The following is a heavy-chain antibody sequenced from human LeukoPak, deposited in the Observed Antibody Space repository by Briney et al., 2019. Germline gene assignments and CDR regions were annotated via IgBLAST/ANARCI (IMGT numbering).Heavy chain of an antibody. CDR2: IYYSGST. J-gene: IGHJ4*02. Sequence: PSETLSLTCTVSGGSISSYYWSWIRQPPGKGLEWIGYIYYSGSTYYNPSLKSRLTILVDTSKNQFSLKLNSVTAADTAVYYCARGQNGFDYWGQGTLVTVSS. D-gene: IGHD1-1*01. CDR1: GGSISSYY. CDR3: ARGQNGFDY. V-gene: IGHV4-59*08.